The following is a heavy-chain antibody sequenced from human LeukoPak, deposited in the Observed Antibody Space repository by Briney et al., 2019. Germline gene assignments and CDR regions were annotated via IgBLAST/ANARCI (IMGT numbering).Heavy chain of an antibody. V-gene: IGHV3-74*01. Sequence: PGGSLRLSCAASGFTFSSYWMHWVRHAPGKGLVWVSRINSDGSSTSYADSVKGRFTISRDNAKNTLYLQMNSLRAEDTAVYYCAKERTLRQRHYFDYWGQGTLVTVSS. CDR2: INSDGSST. J-gene: IGHJ4*02. CDR1: GFTFSSYW. D-gene: IGHD5-12*01. CDR3: AKERTLRQRHYFDY.